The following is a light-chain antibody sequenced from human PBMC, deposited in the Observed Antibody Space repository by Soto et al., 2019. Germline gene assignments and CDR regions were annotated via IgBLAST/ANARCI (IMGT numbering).Light chain of an antibody. V-gene: IGKV3-11*01. J-gene: IGKJ1*01. Sequence: ESGLARSPATLSLSPVERATLSCRAGQSVNTYVAWYRQKPGQAPRLLTYDAYNRATGIHARLSGSGSGTDFTLTISSIEPEDFVVYYCQQRTNWLRTFGQGSTVDIK. CDR1: QSVNTY. CDR2: DAY. CDR3: QQRTNWLRT.